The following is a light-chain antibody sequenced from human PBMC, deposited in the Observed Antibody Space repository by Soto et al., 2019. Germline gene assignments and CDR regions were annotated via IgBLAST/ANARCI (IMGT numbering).Light chain of an antibody. CDR1: QSVSSY. CDR3: QQYFEWPPMT. CDR2: GAS. V-gene: IGKV3-15*01. Sequence: EIVLTQSPGTLSLSPGEGATLSCRASQSVSSYLAWYQQKPGQAPRLLISGASTRAAGISDRFRGSGSGTEFTLTISSLRSEDSAIYYCQQYFEWPPMTFGQGTKV. J-gene: IGKJ1*01.